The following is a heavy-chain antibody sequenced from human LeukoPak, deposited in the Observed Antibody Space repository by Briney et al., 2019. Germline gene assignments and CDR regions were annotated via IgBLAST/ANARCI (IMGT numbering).Heavy chain of an antibody. V-gene: IGHV4-31*03. Sequence: SETLSLTCTVSGGSISSGGYYWSWIRQHPGKGLEWIGYIYYSGSTYYNPSLKSRVTISVDTSKNQFSLKLSPVTAADTAVYYCARERGMATIFWGQGTLVTVSS. CDR1: GGSISSGGYY. J-gene: IGHJ4*02. D-gene: IGHD5-24*01. CDR2: IYYSGST. CDR3: ARERGMATIF.